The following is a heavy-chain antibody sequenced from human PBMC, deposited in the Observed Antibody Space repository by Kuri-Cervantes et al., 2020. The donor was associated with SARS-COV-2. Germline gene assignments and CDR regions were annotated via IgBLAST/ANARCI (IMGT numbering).Heavy chain of an antibody. CDR3: GRHRGYCSGGGCYSTGFSFDY. CDR2: ISSGSDYI. Sequence: GESLKISCAASGFIFSDYAIDWVRQAPGMGLEWVSSISSGSDYIYYADSVKGRFTVSRDNAENSLYLQMNSLGVGDTAVYYCGRHRGYCSGGGCYSTGFSFDYWGQGALVTVSS. CDR1: GFIFSDYA. V-gene: IGHV3-21*01. J-gene: IGHJ4*02. D-gene: IGHD2-15*01.